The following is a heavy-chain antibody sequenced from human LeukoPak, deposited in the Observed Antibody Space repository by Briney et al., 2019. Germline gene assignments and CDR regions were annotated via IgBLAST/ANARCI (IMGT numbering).Heavy chain of an antibody. V-gene: IGHV3-21*01. J-gene: IGHJ4*02. Sequence: GGSLRLSCAASGFTFSSCGFNWVRQAPGKGLEWVSSIGPTGTDRYYADSVRGRFAISRDNAKNSMYLQMDSLRDEDTAVYYCATETIGRHYDYWGQGTLLTVSS. CDR3: ATETIGRHYDY. D-gene: IGHD1-14*01. CDR1: GFTFSSCG. CDR2: IGPTGTDR.